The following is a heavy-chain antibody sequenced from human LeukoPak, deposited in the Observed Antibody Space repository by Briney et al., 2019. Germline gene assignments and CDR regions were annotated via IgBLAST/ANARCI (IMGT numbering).Heavy chain of an antibody. CDR2: ISSSVGT. Sequence: KSSDTLSLTCNVSGGSISGSYWSWVRQAPGKGLEWIGFISSSVGTNFHPSLKSRVIMSLDTSKNQFSLSLVSVTAADTAVYYCARHANWGGYYSWIDFWGQGALVTVSP. J-gene: IGHJ4*02. D-gene: IGHD3-3*01. CDR3: ARHANWGGYYSWIDF. V-gene: IGHV4-59*08. CDR1: GGSISGSY.